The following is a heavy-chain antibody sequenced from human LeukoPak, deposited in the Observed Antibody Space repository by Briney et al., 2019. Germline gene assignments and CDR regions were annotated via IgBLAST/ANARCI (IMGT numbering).Heavy chain of an antibody. D-gene: IGHD2-2*01. V-gene: IGHV1-2*04. CDR1: GYTFTVYY. CDR3: AIGVPAAYDAFYI. J-gene: IGHJ3*02. CDR2: INPNSGGT. Sequence: ASVKVSCKASGYTFTVYYMHWVRQAPGQGLEWMGWINPNSGGTNYAQKFQGWVTMTRDTSISTAYMELSRLRSDDTAVYYCAIGVPAAYDAFYIWGQGTMVTGSS.